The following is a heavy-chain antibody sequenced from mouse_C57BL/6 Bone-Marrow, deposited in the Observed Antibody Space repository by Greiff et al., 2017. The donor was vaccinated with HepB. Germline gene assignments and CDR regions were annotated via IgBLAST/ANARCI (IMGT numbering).Heavy chain of an antibody. D-gene: IGHD1-1*01. CDR3: ASEGANYYGSGSYAMDY. J-gene: IGHJ4*01. Sequence: VQLQQSGAELVRPGTSVKVSCKASGYAFTNYLIEWVKQRPGQGLEWIGVINPGSGGTNYNEKFKGKATMTADKSSSTAYMQHSTLTSEDSAVYFWASEGANYYGSGSYAMDYWGQGTSVTVSS. CDR1: GYAFTNYL. V-gene: IGHV1-54*01. CDR2: INPGSGGT.